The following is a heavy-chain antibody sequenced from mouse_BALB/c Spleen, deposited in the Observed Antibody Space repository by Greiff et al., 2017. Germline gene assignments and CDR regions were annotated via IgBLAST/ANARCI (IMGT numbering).Heavy chain of an antibody. D-gene: IGHD2-1*01. CDR1: GYSFTGYN. CDR2: IDPYYGGT. CDR3: ASPLYGNYAMDY. V-gene: IGHV1-39*01. J-gene: IGHJ4*01. Sequence: LEESGPELEKPGASVKISCKASGYSFTGYNMNWVKQSNGKSLEWIGNIDPYYGGTSYNQKFKGKATLTVDKSSSTAYMQLKSLTSEDSAVYYCASPLYGNYAMDYWGQGTSVTVSS.